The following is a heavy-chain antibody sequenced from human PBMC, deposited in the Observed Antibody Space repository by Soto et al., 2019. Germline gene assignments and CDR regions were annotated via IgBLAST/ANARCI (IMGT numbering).Heavy chain of an antibody. CDR3: AALGYGSGSDRLDY. D-gene: IGHD3-10*01. J-gene: IGHJ4*02. CDR1: GFTFTSSA. CDR2: IVVGSGNT. V-gene: IGHV1-58*01. Sequence: QMQLVQSGPEVKKPGTSVKVSCKASGFTFTSSAVQWVRQARGQRLEWIGWIVVGSGNTNYAQKFQERVTITRDMSTSTAYMELSSLRSEDTAVYYCAALGYGSGSDRLDYWGQGTLVTVSS.